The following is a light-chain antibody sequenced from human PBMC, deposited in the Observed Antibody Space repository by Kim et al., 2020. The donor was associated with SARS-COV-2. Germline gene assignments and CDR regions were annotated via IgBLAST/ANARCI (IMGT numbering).Light chain of an antibody. Sequence: SYELTQPPSVSEAPGKTATITCGGDDIGTKSVHWYQQKPGQAPVLVIYYDTDRPSGIPERFSASNSGNTATLTVSRVEAGEEADYYCQVWDSGSDDWV. J-gene: IGLJ3*02. V-gene: IGLV3-21*04. CDR2: YDT. CDR1: DIGTKS. CDR3: QVWDSGSDDWV.